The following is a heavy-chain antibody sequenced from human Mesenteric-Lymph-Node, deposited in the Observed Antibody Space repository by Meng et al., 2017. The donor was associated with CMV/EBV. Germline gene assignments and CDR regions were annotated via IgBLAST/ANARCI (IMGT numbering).Heavy chain of an antibody. Sequence: SETLSLTCTVSGGSISISSYYWGWIRQPPGKGLEWIGSIYYSGSTYYNPSLKSRVTISVDTSKNQFSLKLTSVTVADTAVYYCARHAAAAPSDPWGQGTLVTVSS. D-gene: IGHD6-13*01. CDR3: ARHAAAAPSDP. V-gene: IGHV4-39*01. J-gene: IGHJ5*02. CDR2: IYYSGST. CDR1: GGSISISSYY.